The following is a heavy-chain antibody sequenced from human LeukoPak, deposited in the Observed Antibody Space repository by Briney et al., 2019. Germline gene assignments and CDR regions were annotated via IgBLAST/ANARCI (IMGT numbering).Heavy chain of an antibody. Sequence: PSETLSLTCAVYGGSFSGYYWSWLRQPPGKGLEWIGEINHSGSTNDNPSLKSRVTISVDTSKNQFSLKLSSVTAADTAVYYCARAGYSSSWDFDYWGQGTLVTVSS. CDR3: ARAGYSSSWDFDY. V-gene: IGHV4-34*01. J-gene: IGHJ4*02. CDR2: INHSGST. CDR1: GGSFSGYY. D-gene: IGHD6-13*01.